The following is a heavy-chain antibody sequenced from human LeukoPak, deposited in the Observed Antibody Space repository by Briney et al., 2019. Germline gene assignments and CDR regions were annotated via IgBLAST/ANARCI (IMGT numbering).Heavy chain of an antibody. V-gene: IGHV3-23*01. CDR1: GFTFSSYA. Sequence: GGSLRLSCAASGFTFSSYAMSWVRQAPGKGLEWVSAISGSGGSTYYADSVKGRFTISRDNSKNTLYLQMNSLRAEDTAVYYCAKVSLRGYYYDSGGYQYYFDYWGQGTLVTVSS. J-gene: IGHJ4*02. D-gene: IGHD3-22*01. CDR2: ISGSGGST. CDR3: AKVSLRGYYYDSGGYQYYFDY.